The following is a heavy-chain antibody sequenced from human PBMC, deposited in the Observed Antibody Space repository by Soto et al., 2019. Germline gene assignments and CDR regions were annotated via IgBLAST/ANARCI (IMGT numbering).Heavy chain of an antibody. CDR3: TRDATSYDIMTGYFVNDY. D-gene: IGHD3-9*01. Sequence: QVQLVQSGGEVKKPGASVKVSCKASGYTFSNFGISWVRQAPGQGLEWMGWISTDNGSTKYAQNLQGRVTMTTDTTRSPAYMELRSLGSDATAVYYCTRDATSYDIMTGYFVNDYWGQGTLVTVSS. CDR1: GYTFSNFG. J-gene: IGHJ4*02. CDR2: ISTDNGST. V-gene: IGHV1-18*01.